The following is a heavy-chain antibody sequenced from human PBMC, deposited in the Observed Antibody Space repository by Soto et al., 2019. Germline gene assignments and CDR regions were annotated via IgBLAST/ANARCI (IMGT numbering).Heavy chain of an antibody. V-gene: IGHV5-10-1*01. CDR1: RYSFTNYW. J-gene: IGHJ3*02. Sequence: PGESLKISCKGSRYSFTNYWISWVRQRPGNGLEWMGRIDPSDSYTNYSPSFQGHVTISADKSISTAYLQWRSLKASDTAMYYCARLARHMVRGVISGDALDIWPQGTMETVS. CDR3: ARLARHMVRGVISGDALDI. D-gene: IGHD3-10*01. CDR2: IDPSDSYT.